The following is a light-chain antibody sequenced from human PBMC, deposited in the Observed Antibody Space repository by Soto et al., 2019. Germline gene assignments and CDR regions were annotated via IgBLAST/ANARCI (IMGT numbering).Light chain of an antibody. CDR1: QGISSY. CDR3: QQFNSYPPT. CDR2: AAS. J-gene: IGKJ4*01. Sequence: DLQLTQSPSFLSASVGDRVTITCRASQGISSYLAWYQQKSGKAPKLLIYAASTLQSGVPSRFSGSGSGTEFTLTISSLQPEDFATYYCQQFNSYPPTFGGGTKVEIK. V-gene: IGKV1-9*01.